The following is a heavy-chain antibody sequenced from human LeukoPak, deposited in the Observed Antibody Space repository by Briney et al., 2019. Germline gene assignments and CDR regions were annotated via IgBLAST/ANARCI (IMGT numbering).Heavy chain of an antibody. J-gene: IGHJ4*02. CDR3: ARHGGSPGDY. Sequence: GASVKVSCKASGYTFTSYGISWVRQAPGQGLEWMGGIIPIFGTANYAQKFQGRVTITTDESTSTAYMELSSLRSEDTAVYYCARHGGSPGDYWGQGTLVTVSS. CDR1: GYTFTSYG. D-gene: IGHD1-26*01. CDR2: IIPIFGTA. V-gene: IGHV1-69*05.